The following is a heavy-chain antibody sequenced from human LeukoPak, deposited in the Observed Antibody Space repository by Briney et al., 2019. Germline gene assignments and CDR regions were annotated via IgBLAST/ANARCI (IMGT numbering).Heavy chain of an antibody. V-gene: IGHV4-34*01. J-gene: IGHJ5*02. CDR3: ARAPQGSSRRGWFDP. D-gene: IGHD1-26*01. Sequence: SETLSLTCAVYGGSFSGYYWSWIRQPPGKGLEWIGEINHSGSTNYNPSLKSRVTISVDTSKNQFSLKLSSATAADTAVYYCARAPQGSSRRGWFDPWGQGTLVTVSS. CDR2: INHSGST. CDR1: GGSFSGYY.